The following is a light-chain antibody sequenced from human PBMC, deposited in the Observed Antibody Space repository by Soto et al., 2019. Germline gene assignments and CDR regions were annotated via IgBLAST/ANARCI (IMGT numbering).Light chain of an antibody. Sequence: VLTQSPARLSLSPGERATLSCRAGQSVSDYLAWYQQKPGQPPRLLFFDASNRATGVPDRFSPGGSGTDFTLIISSLEPQDFGVYYCQQRVNWPPTFGGGTKVEI. CDR1: QSVSDY. V-gene: IGKV3-11*01. J-gene: IGKJ4*01. CDR2: DAS. CDR3: QQRVNWPPT.